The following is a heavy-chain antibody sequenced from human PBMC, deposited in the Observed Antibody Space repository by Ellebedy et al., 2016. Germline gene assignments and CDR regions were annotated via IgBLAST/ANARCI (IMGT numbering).Heavy chain of an antibody. V-gene: IGHV3-30*04. J-gene: IGHJ4*02. CDR3: ARASTTDWGRTFDY. Sequence: GGSLRLXXAASGFTFSNYAIHWVRQAPAKGLEWVAVISSDGSNKYNADSVRGRFTISRDNSKNTLYLQMNSLRAEDTAVYYCARASTTDWGRTFDYWGQGTLVTVSS. CDR2: ISSDGSNK. D-gene: IGHD7-27*01. CDR1: GFTFSNYA.